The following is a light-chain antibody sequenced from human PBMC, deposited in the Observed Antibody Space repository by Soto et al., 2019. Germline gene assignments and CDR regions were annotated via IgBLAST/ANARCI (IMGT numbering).Light chain of an antibody. J-gene: IGLJ2*01. CDR2: EVK. CDR1: SSDIGAYNR. CDR3: TSYTISNTVI. V-gene: IGLV2-18*02. Sequence: QSALTQPPSVSGSPGQSVTISCAGTSSDIGAYNRVSWYHQPPGTVPKLMIYEVKTRPSGVPDRFSGSKSGNMAPLTISGLQAEDEGDYYCTSYTISNTVIFGGGTKLTVL.